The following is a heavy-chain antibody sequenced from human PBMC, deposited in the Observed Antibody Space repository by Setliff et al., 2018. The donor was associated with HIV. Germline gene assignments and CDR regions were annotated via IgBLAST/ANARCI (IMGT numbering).Heavy chain of an antibody. CDR1: GGSISSHY. Sequence: PSETLSLTCTVSGGSISSHYWSWIRQPPGKGLEWIGYIYYSGITNYNPSLKSRVTISVDTSKNQFSLKLSSVTAADTAVYNCARDRTDYNVLTGQNYYYYGMDVWGQGTTVTVSS. D-gene: IGHD3-9*01. CDR2: IYYSGIT. J-gene: IGHJ6*02. CDR3: ARDRTDYNVLTGQNYYYYGMDV. V-gene: IGHV4-59*11.